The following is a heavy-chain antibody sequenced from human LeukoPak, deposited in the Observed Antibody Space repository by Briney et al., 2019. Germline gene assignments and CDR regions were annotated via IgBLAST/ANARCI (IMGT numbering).Heavy chain of an antibody. Sequence: ASVKVSCKASGYTFTGYYMHWVRQAPGQGLEWMGWINPNSGGTNYAQKFQGRVTMTRDTSISTAYMELSRLRSDNTAVYYCARTLGSYYYYFDYWGQGTLVTVSS. V-gene: IGHV1-2*02. CDR1: GYTFTGYY. J-gene: IGHJ4*02. CDR3: ARTLGSYYYYFDY. D-gene: IGHD1-26*01. CDR2: INPNSGGT.